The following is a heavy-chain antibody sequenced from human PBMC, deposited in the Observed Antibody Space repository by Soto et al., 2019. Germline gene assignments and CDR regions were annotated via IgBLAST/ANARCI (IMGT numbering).Heavy chain of an antibody. D-gene: IGHD2-8*01. CDR2: IYHSGST. V-gene: IGHV4-30-2*01. Sequence: QLQLQESGSGLVKPSQTLSLTCAVSGGSISSGGYSWSWIRQPPGKGLEWIGYIYHSGSTDYTPSLKSRVTIAVYRAKNQFSLKLSSVTAADTAVYYCARWWMSAPRFDPWGQGTLVTVSS. CDR3: ARWWMSAPRFDP. J-gene: IGHJ5*02. CDR1: GGSISSGGYS.